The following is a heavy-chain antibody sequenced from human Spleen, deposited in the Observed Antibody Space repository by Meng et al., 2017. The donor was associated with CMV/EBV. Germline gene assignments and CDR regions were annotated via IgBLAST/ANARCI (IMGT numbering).Heavy chain of an antibody. CDR1: GGSIRSGYFY. D-gene: IGHD3-10*01. CDR3: ARRVPTPGAFDY. Sequence: VTGGSIRSGYFYWGWVRQPPGKPLEWIGSAFYTGTTCYNPSLTGRVSISVDTTSDQFSLKLSSVTAADAAVYYCARRVPTPGAFDYWGQGTLVTVSS. V-gene: IGHV4-39*01. J-gene: IGHJ4*02. CDR2: AFYTGTT.